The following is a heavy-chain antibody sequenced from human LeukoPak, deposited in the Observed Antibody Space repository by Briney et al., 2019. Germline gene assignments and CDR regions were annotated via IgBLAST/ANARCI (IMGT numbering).Heavy chain of an antibody. CDR1: GGTFSSYA. CDR2: IIPIFGTA. D-gene: IGHD2-2*01. Sequence: SVKVSCKASGGTFSSYAISWVRQAPGQGLEWMGGIIPIFGTANYAQKFQGRVTITADESTSTDYMELSSLRSEDTAVYYCATLVVPAANDYWGQGTLVTVSS. CDR3: ATLVVPAANDY. V-gene: IGHV1-69*01. J-gene: IGHJ4*02.